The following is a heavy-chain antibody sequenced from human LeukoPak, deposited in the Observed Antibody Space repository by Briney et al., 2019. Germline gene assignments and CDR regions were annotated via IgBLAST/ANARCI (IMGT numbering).Heavy chain of an antibody. D-gene: IGHD3-10*01. CDR3: ARGRYGSGSYYNPRFDY. V-gene: IGHV1-2*02. CDR1: GYTFTGYY. Sequence: ASVKVSCKASGYTFTGYYMHWGRQAPGQGLEWMGWINPNSGGTNYAQKFQGRVTMTRDTSISTAYMELSRLRSDDTAVDYCARGRYGSGSYYNPRFDYWGQGTLVTVSS. J-gene: IGHJ4*02. CDR2: INPNSGGT.